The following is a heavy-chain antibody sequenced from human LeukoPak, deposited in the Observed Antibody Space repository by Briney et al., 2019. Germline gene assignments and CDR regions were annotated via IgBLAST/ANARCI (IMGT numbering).Heavy chain of an antibody. Sequence: ASVKVSCKASGYTFTSYYMHWVRQAPGQGLEWMGIINPSGGSTSYAQKFQGRVTMTRDTSTSTVYMELSSLRSEDTAVYYCARDAPLVPAAQLKGDYYYYMDVWGKGTTVTVSS. CDR3: ARDAPLVPAAQLKGDYYYYMDV. CDR2: INPSGGST. D-gene: IGHD2-2*01. CDR1: GYTFTSYY. J-gene: IGHJ6*03. V-gene: IGHV1-46*01.